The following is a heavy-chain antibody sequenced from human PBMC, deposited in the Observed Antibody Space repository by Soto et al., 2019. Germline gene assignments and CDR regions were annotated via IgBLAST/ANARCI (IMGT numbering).Heavy chain of an antibody. Sequence: GASVKVSCKASGYTFTGYYMHWVRQAPGQGLEWMGWINPNSGGTNYAQKFQGRVTMTRDTPISTAYMELSRLRSDDTAVYYCAREFKMATITSPYGYWGQGTLVTVSS. CDR3: AREFKMATITSPYGY. CDR1: GYTFTGYY. J-gene: IGHJ4*02. V-gene: IGHV1-2*02. D-gene: IGHD5-12*01. CDR2: INPNSGGT.